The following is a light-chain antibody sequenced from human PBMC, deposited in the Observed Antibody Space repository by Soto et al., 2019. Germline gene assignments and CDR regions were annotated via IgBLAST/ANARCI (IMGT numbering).Light chain of an antibody. V-gene: IGKV4-1*01. Sequence: DIVLTQSPDSLAVSLGEGATINCKSSQSVLYCSNNKNYLAWYQQKPGQPPKLLIYWASTRQSGVPGRFSGSGSGTDFTLTISGLQAEDVAVYYCQQYYRPWTFGQGTKVEIK. J-gene: IGKJ1*01. CDR2: WAS. CDR1: QSVLYCSNNKNY. CDR3: QQYYRPWT.